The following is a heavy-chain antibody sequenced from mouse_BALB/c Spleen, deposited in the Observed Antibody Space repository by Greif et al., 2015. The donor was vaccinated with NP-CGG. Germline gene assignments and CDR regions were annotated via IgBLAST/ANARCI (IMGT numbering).Heavy chain of an antibody. J-gene: IGHJ2*01. D-gene: IGHD1-1*02. CDR2: INSNGGST. V-gene: IGHV5-6-3*01. Sequence: EVHLVESGGGLVQPGGSLKLSCAASGFTFSSYGMSWVRQTPDKRLELVATINSNGGSTYYPDSVKGRFTTSRDNAKNTLYLQMSSLKSEDTAMYYCARVGNYFDYWAKAPLSQSPQ. CDR1: GFTFSSYG. CDR3: ARVGNYFDY.